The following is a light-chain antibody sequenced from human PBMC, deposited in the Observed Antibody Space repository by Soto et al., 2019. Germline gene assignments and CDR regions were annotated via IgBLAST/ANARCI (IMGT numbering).Light chain of an antibody. CDR2: DAS. J-gene: IGKJ1*01. CDR1: QSISSW. CDR3: QQYSTYPWT. Sequence: DIQMTQSPSTLSASVGDRVTITCRASQSISSWLAWYQQKPGKAPKVLIFDASSLESGGPSRFSGSGSATEFTLTISSMQPDDFANYYGQQYSTYPWTFGQGTKVDIK. V-gene: IGKV1-5*01.